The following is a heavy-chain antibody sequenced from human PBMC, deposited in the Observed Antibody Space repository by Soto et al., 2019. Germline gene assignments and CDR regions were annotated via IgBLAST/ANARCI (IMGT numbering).Heavy chain of an antibody. D-gene: IGHD1-26*01. CDR3: ARGEGRQYYFDY. CDR2: IIPIFGTA. Sequence: SVKVSGKASGVTFSSYAISWVRQAPGQGLEWMGGIIPIFGTANYAQKFQGRVTITADESTSTAYMELSSLRSEDTAVYYCARGEGRQYYFDYWGQGTLVTVS. J-gene: IGHJ4*02. V-gene: IGHV1-69*13. CDR1: GVTFSSYA.